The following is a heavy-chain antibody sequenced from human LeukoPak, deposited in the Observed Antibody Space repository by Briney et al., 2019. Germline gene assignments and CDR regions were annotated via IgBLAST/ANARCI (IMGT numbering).Heavy chain of an antibody. V-gene: IGHV3-74*01. CDR3: AKGVGWSPFDY. D-gene: IGHD2-15*01. CDR1: GFTFSSYE. CDR2: IYSDGSRT. Sequence: GGSLRLSCAASGFTFSSYEMNWVRQGPGKGLVWVSRIYSDGSRTTYADSVKGRFTISRDNSKNTLYLQMNSLRAEDTAVYYCAKGVGWSPFDYWGQGTLVTVSS. J-gene: IGHJ4*02.